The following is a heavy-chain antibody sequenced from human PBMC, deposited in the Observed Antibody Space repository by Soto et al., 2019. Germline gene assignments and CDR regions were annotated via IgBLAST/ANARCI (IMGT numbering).Heavy chain of an antibody. Sequence: QVQVQQWGAGLVKPSETLSLTRAVPGGSFSGFYWSWIRQPPGKRLEWIGELNHIGITHYNPSLGSRVTICVDTSGHQLSRRLDSVTAADTAVYYCTRGYAENWHTPHYWGQGTLVTVSS. J-gene: IGHJ1*01. CDR2: LNHIGIT. D-gene: IGHD5-12*01. CDR3: TRGYAENWHTPHY. CDR1: GGSFSGFY. V-gene: IGHV4-34*06.